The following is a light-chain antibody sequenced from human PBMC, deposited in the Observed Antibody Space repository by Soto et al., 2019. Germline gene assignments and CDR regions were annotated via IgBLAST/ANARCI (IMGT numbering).Light chain of an antibody. V-gene: IGKV1-5*03. CDR3: QHYNSYSDA. Sequence: DIQMTQSPSTLSGSVGDRVTIPCRASQTISSWLAWYQQKPGKAHKLLIYKASTLKSGVPSRFSGSGSGTEFTLTISSLQPDDFATYYFQHYNSYSDAFGQGTKVELK. CDR1: QTISSW. CDR2: KAS. J-gene: IGKJ1*01.